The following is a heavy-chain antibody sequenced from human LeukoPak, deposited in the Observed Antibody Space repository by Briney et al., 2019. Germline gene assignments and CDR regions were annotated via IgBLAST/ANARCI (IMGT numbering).Heavy chain of an antibody. CDR1: GYTFTKYD. V-gene: IGHV1-8*01. CDR2: MNPGSGNA. J-gene: IGHJ5*02. D-gene: IGHD3-22*01. Sequence: GASVKVSCRASGYTFTKYDMNWLRQATGQGLEWMGWMNPGSGNAGYAQKFQGRVTMTSDTSTRTAYMELSSLRYEDTAVYYCVRVFVDDSGYYNYYFDPWGQGTPVTVSS. CDR3: VRVFVDDSGYYNYYFDP.